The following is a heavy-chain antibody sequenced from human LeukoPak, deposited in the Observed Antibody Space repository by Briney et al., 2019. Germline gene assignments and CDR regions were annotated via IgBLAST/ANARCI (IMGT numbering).Heavy chain of an antibody. Sequence: PGGSLRLSCAASGFTVSSNYMSWVRQAPGKGLEWVSVIYSGGSTYYADSVKGRFTISRDNSKNTLYLQMNSLRAEDTAVYYCAREPPYYYDSSGYSDSDYWGQGTLVTVSS. CDR3: AREPPYYYDSSGYSDSDY. D-gene: IGHD3-22*01. CDR1: GFTVSSNY. CDR2: IYSGGST. J-gene: IGHJ4*02. V-gene: IGHV3-66*01.